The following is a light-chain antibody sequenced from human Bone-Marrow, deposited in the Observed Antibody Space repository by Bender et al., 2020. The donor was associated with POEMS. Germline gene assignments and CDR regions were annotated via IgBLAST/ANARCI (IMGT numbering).Light chain of an antibody. V-gene: IGLV2-11*01. CDR3: CSYAGKYV. Sequence: QSALTQPRSVSGSPGQSVTISCTGTSSDFGDYNYVSWYQQHPGRAPKLMIYDVTERPSGVPARFSGSKSGNTASLTISGLQAEDEADYYCCSYAGKYVFGSGTKVTVL. CDR1: SSDFGDYNY. CDR2: DVT. J-gene: IGLJ1*01.